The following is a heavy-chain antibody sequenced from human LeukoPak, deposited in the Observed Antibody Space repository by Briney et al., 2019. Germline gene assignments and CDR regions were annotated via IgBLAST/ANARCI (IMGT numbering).Heavy chain of an antibody. CDR2: VVEDGSDR. CDR3: ARNNYYARDY. Sequence: GGSLRLSCAASGFTFSNYWMSWVRQAPGKGLEWVANVVEDGSDRYYVDSVKGRFTISRDNAKNSLYLQMNSLRAEDTAVYYCARNNYYARDYWGQGTLVTVSS. V-gene: IGHV3-7*01. D-gene: IGHD1-26*01. CDR1: GFTFSNYW. J-gene: IGHJ4*02.